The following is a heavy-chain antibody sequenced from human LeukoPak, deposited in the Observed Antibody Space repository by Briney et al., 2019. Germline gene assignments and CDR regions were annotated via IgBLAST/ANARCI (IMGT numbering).Heavy chain of an antibody. CDR2: ISPYNGNT. J-gene: IGHJ4*02. CDR3: ARGASQWLPPSYFDY. D-gene: IGHD3-22*01. CDR1: GYSFTNYG. V-gene: IGHV1-18*01. Sequence: ASVKVSCKASGYSFTNYGISWVRQAPGQGFEWMGWISPYNGNTNYAQNLQGRVTMTTDTSTSTAYMELRSLRPDDTAVYYCARGASQWLPPSYFDYWGQGTRVTVSS.